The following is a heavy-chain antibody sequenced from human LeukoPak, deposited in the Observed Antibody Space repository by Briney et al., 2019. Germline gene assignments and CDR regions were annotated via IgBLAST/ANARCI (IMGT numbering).Heavy chain of an antibody. D-gene: IGHD2-2*02. J-gene: IGHJ4*02. CDR3: ARAFHCSSTSCYTRGLDY. Sequence: PSETLSLTCAVSGGSISSGSYYWSWIRQPAGKGLEWIGRIYTSGSTNYNPSLKSRVTILVDTSKNQFSLKLSSVTAADTAVYYCARAFHCSSTSCYTRGLDYWGQGTLVTVSS. CDR2: IYTSGST. CDR1: GGSISSGSYY. V-gene: IGHV4-61*02.